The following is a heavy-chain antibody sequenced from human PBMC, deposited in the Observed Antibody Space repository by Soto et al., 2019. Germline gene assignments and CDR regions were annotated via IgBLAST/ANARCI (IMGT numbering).Heavy chain of an antibody. CDR3: ARAGYILTGYYYYGMDV. D-gene: IGHD3-9*01. Sequence: GGSLRLSCAASGFTFSSYWMHWVRQAPGKGLVWVSRINSDGSSTSYADSVKGRFTISRDNAKNTLYLQMNSLRAEDTAVYYCARAGYILTGYYYYGMDVWGQGTTVTVSS. J-gene: IGHJ6*02. CDR2: INSDGSST. V-gene: IGHV3-74*01. CDR1: GFTFSSYW.